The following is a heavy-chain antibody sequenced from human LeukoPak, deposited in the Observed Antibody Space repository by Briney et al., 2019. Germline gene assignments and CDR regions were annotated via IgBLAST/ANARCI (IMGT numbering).Heavy chain of an antibody. Sequence: SETLSLTCTVSGGSISSGSYYWRWIRQPAGKGLEWIGRIYTSGSTNYNPSLKSRVTISVDTSKNQFSLKLSSVTAADTAVYYCARDDFGDSGAFDIWGQGTMVTVPS. CDR1: GGSISSGSYY. D-gene: IGHD3-3*01. CDR3: ARDDFGDSGAFDI. CDR2: IYTSGST. V-gene: IGHV4-61*02. J-gene: IGHJ3*02.